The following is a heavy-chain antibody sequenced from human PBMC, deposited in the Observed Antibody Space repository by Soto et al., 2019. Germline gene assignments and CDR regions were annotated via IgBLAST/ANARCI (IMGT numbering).Heavy chain of an antibody. D-gene: IGHD1-1*01. V-gene: IGHV3-23*01. Sequence: GGSLRLSCAASGFTFSSYAMSWVRQAPGKGLEWVSTISGSGDTTYHADSVKGRFTISRDNSKTTLYLQLNSLRAEDTATYYCARLNIVVQLERRGYFDYWGQGTLVTVSS. CDR2: ISGSGDTT. CDR3: ARLNIVVQLERRGYFDY. J-gene: IGHJ4*02. CDR1: GFTFSSYA.